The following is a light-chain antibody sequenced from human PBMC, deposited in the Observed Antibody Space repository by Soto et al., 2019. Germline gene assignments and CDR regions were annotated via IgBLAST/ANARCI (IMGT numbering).Light chain of an antibody. Sequence: NFMLTQPHSVSESPGKTVTISCTRSGGSIANHYVQWYQQRPGSAPTTVIYEDNQRPSGVPDRFSGSIDSSSNSASLTLPGLKTEDEADYYCQSFDSTSVVFGGGTKLTVL. V-gene: IGLV6-57*04. CDR1: GGSIANHY. CDR3: QSFDSTSVV. J-gene: IGLJ3*02. CDR2: EDN.